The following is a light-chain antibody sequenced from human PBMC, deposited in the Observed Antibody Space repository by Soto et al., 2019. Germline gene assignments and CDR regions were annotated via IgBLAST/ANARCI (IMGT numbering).Light chain of an antibody. CDR2: AAS. CDR1: QGIRDA. J-gene: IGKJ1*01. CDR3: LQPKRYPQT. Sequence: DIQMTQSPSSLSASVGDRVTITCRASQGIRDALGWYQQKPGKAPKRLIYAASSLQSGVPARFSGSGSGTEFTLTISSLQPEDFATYYCLQPKRYPQTFGQGTKVEIK. V-gene: IGKV1-17*01.